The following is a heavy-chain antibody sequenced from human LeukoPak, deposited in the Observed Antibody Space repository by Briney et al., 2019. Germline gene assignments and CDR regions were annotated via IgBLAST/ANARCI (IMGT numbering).Heavy chain of an antibody. V-gene: IGHV4-59*01. J-gene: IGHJ5*02. Sequence: SETLSLTCTVSGGSISSYYWSWIRQPPGKGLEWIGYIYYSGSTNYNPSLKSRVTISVDTSKNQFSLKLSSVTAADTAVYYCARDHPRITMVRGEERWFDPWGQGTLVTVSS. CDR3: ARDHPRITMVRGEERWFDP. CDR1: GGSISSYY. CDR2: IYYSGST. D-gene: IGHD3-10*01.